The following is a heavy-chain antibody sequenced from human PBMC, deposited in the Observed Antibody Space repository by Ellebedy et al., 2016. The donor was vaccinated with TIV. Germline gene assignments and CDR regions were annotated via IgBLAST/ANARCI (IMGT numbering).Heavy chain of an antibody. Sequence: ASVKVSCKASGYTFTSFGVTWVRQAPGQGLEWMGWISAYSGNTKYAQKLQGRVILTTDTSMNTDYLELRSLRSDDTAVYYCARVGPFYDDTSGYMYYWGQGTLVTVSS. CDR1: GYTFTSFG. D-gene: IGHD3-22*01. V-gene: IGHV1-18*04. CDR3: ARVGPFYDDTSGYMYY. CDR2: ISAYSGNT. J-gene: IGHJ4*02.